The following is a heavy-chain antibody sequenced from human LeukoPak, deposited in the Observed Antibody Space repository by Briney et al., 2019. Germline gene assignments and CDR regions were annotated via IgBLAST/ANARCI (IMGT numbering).Heavy chain of an antibody. CDR1: GFSFNDYW. J-gene: IGHJ4*02. V-gene: IGHV3-7*01. CDR2: IKQDGIDK. D-gene: IGHD4/OR15-4a*01. Sequence: GGSLRLSCVASGFSFNDYWMSWVRQAPGKGLEWVANIKQDGIDKQYVASIKGRFTISRDNAKNTLYLQMDSLRAEDTAIYYCARFSRVQASFWGQGTLVTVSS. CDR3: ARFSRVQASF.